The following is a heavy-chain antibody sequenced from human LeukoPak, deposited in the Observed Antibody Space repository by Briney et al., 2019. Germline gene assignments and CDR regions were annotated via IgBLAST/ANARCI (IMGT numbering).Heavy chain of an antibody. CDR1: GYTFTGYY. J-gene: IGHJ3*02. CDR2: INPNSGGT. Sequence: ASVKVSCKASGYTFTGYYMHWVRQAPGQGLEWMGWINPNSGGTNYAQKLQGRVTMTTDTSTSTAYMELRSLRSDDTAVYYCARHGGQYCSGGSCYSESAFDIWGQGTMVTVSS. V-gene: IGHV1-2*02. CDR3: ARHGGQYCSGGSCYSESAFDI. D-gene: IGHD2-15*01.